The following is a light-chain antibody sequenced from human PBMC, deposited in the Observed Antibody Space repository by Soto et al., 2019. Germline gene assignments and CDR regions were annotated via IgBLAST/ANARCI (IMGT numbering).Light chain of an antibody. CDR2: LSS. J-gene: IGKJ3*01. CDR1: QSVLHRSNGNNY. V-gene: IGKV4-1*01. Sequence: DIVMTQSPDSLSVSLGERATIKCRSSQSVLHRSNGNNYIAWYQQKPGQPPKLLIYLSSTRDAGVPDRFIGSGSGTDFTLTVSSLQAADVALYYCQPYQSLAFTFGPATKVHI. CDR3: QPYQSLAFT.